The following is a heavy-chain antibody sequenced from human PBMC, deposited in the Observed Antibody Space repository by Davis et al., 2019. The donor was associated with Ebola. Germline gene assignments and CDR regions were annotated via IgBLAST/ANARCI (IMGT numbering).Heavy chain of an antibody. D-gene: IGHD3-22*01. Sequence: GESLKISCAASGITFRNVVMSWVRQAPGKGLEWVSGIDDDGEDTNYADSVRGRFTISRDDAKNSLYLQMNSLRDEDTAVYYCARDCIVDRYYYNGMDGWGKGTTVTVSS. V-gene: IGHV3-23*01. CDR3: ARDCIVDRYYYNGMDG. CDR2: IDDDGEDT. J-gene: IGHJ6*04. CDR1: GITFRNVV.